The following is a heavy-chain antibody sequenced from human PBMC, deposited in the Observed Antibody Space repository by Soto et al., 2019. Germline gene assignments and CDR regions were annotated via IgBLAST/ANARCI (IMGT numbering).Heavy chain of an antibody. CDR1: GFTFSTYN. Sequence: EVQLVESGGGLVQPGGSLRLSCGASGFTFSTYNMHWVRQGPGKGLVWVSRINSDGSSTRYADSVKGRFTISRDNAKNTLYLQMNSLRGEDTWVYDCAGGGAVRSGWRDGRWGPGTLVNGSS. CDR3: AGGGAVRSGWRDGR. J-gene: IGHJ4*02. CDR2: INSDGSST. D-gene: IGHD6-19*01. V-gene: IGHV3-74*01.